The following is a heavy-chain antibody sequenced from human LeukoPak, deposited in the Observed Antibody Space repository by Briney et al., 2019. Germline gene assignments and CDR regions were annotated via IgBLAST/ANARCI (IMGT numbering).Heavy chain of an antibody. Sequence: ASVKVSCKASGYTFTSYYMHWVRQAPGQGLEWMGRINPNTGGTKYTQKFQGRVTMTRDTSITTAYMELNNLRSDETAVYYCAIAGGGSDAFDIWGQGTMVTVSS. D-gene: IGHD2-15*01. CDR3: AIAGGGSDAFDI. J-gene: IGHJ3*02. CDR2: INPNTGGT. V-gene: IGHV1-2*06. CDR1: GYTFTSYY.